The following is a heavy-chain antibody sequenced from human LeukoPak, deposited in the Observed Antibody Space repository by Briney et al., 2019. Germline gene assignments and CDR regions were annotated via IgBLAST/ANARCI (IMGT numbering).Heavy chain of an antibody. CDR2: ISSSSSYT. V-gene: IGHV3-11*03. Sequence: PGGSLRLSCAASGFTFSDYYMSWIRQAPGKGLEWVSYISSSSSYTNYADSVKGRFTISRDNAKNSLYLQMNSLRAEDTAVYYCASTSGSGGFPFDYWGQGTLVTVSS. J-gene: IGHJ4*02. CDR1: GFTFSDYY. D-gene: IGHD2-15*01. CDR3: ASTSGSGGFPFDY.